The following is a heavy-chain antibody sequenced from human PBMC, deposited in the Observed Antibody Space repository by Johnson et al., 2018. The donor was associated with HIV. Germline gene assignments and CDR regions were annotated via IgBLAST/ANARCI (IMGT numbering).Heavy chain of an antibody. J-gene: IGHJ3*02. CDR1: GFTFSNAW. V-gene: IGHV3-11*04. CDR3: ATRDPTHRPGVFDI. CDR2: ISSSGRTI. Sequence: QVQLVESGGDLVKPGGSLRLSCAASGFTFSNAWMSWVRQAPGKGLESISYISSSGRTIYYADSVKGRFTMSRDNAKNSLYLQRNSLRAEDTAVYYCATRDPTHRPGVFDIWGQGTMVTVSS. D-gene: IGHD1-14*01.